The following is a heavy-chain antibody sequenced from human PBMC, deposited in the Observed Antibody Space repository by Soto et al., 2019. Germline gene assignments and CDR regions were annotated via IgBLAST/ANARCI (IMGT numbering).Heavy chain of an antibody. CDR1: GFTFSSYA. V-gene: IGHV3-23*01. CDR2: VLGGGGST. J-gene: IGHJ3*02. Sequence: GGSLRLSCAASGFTFSSYAMSWVRQTPGKGLEWVSAVLGGGGSTLYADSVKGRFTISRDNSKNTLYVQMNSLRAEDTAIYYCARKGPPRDAFDIWGQGTMVTVSS. CDR3: ARKGPPRDAFDI.